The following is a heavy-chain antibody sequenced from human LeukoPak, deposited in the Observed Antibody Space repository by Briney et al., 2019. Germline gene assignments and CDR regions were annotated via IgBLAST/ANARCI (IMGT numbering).Heavy chain of an antibody. V-gene: IGHV5-51*01. J-gene: IGHJ4*02. CDR3: ARRSGGYYDSSGYFDY. Sequence: GESLKISCKGSGYSFTSYWIGWVRQMPGKGLEWMGIIYPGDSDTRYSPSFQGQVTISADKSISTAYLQWSSLKASDTAMYYCARRSGGYYDSSGYFDYWGQGTPVTVPS. D-gene: IGHD3-22*01. CDR2: IYPGDSDT. CDR1: GYSFTSYW.